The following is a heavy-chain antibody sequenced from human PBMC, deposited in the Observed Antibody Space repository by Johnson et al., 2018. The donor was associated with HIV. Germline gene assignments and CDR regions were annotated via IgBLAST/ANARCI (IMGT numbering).Heavy chain of an antibody. D-gene: IGHD3-16*01. CDR1: GFTFSNYA. V-gene: IGHV3-33*01. CDR3: ASLGLDLLVKAPLSVVFDAFDI. Sequence: QVQLVESGGGVVQPGRSLRLSCAASGFTFSNYAMHWVRQAPGKGLEWVAVIWYNGSKKYYADSVKGRFTISRDNSKNTLYLQMNSLRAEDTAVYYCASLGLDLLVKAPLSVVFDAFDIWGQGTMVTVSS. J-gene: IGHJ3*02. CDR2: IWYNGSKK.